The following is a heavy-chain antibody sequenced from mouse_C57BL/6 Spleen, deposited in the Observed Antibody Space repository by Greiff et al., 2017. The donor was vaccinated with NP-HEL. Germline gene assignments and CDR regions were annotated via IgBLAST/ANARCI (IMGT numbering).Heavy chain of an antibody. D-gene: IGHD1-1*01. J-gene: IGHJ2*01. CDR2: IDPSDSYT. CDR1: GYTFTSYW. Sequence: VQLQQSGAELVMPGASVKLSCKASGYTFTSYWMHWVKQRPGQGLEWIGEIDPSDSYTNYNQKFKGKSTLTVDKSSSTAYMQLSSLTSEDSAVYYCARTYYYGSNDYYFDYWGQGTTLTVSS. CDR3: ARTYYYGSNDYYFDY. V-gene: IGHV1-69*01.